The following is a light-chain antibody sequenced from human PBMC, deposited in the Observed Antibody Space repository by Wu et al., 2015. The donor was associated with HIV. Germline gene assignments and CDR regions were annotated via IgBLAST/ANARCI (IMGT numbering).Light chain of an antibody. Sequence: EIVLTQSPGTLSLSPGERATLSCRASQSVSSSYLAWYQQKPGQAPRLPIYGASRRATGIPDRFSGSGSGTDFTLTISRLEPEDFAVYYCQQYGSSPLTFGGGTKVEIK. V-gene: IGKV3-20*01. CDR1: QSVSSSY. CDR2: GAS. J-gene: IGKJ4*01. CDR3: QQYGSSPLT.